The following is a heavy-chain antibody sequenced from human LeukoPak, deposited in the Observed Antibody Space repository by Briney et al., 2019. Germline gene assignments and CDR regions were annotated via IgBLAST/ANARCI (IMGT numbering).Heavy chain of an antibody. CDR1: GGSISNYY. D-gene: IGHD3-3*01. Sequence: PSETLSLTCSVSGGSISNYYWSWIRQPAGKGLEWIGRVYASGNTNYNPSLKSRVTMSVDTSKNQFSLKLTSVTAADTAVYYCARGFWSAANTIQFDYWGQGTLVVVSS. V-gene: IGHV4-4*07. CDR2: VYASGNT. J-gene: IGHJ4*02. CDR3: ARGFWSAANTIQFDY.